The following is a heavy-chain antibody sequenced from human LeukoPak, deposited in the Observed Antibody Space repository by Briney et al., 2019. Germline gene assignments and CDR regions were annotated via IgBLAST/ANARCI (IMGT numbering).Heavy chain of an antibody. D-gene: IGHD3-9*01. CDR3: ARLHYDVLTGPFDY. V-gene: IGHV3-7*01. CDR2: INQDGSEK. J-gene: IGHJ4*02. CDR1: GFTFSYW. Sequence: PGGSLRLSCAPSGFTFSYWMTWVRQAPGKGLEWVATINQDGSEKYYVDSVKGRFTISRDNAKNSLDLQMNSLRAEDTAVYYCARLHYDVLTGPFDYWGQGTLVTVSS.